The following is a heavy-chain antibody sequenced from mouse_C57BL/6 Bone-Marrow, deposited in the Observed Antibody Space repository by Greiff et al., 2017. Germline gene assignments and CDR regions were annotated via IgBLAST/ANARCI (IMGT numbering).Heavy chain of an antibody. CDR1: GYTFTSYG. Sequence: QVHVKQSGAELARPGASVKLSCKASGYTFTSYGISWVKQRTGQGLEWIGEIYPRSGNTYYNEKFKGKDTLTADKSSSTAYMELRSLTSEDSAVYFCARLWFRNYFDYWGQGTTLTVSS. J-gene: IGHJ2*01. D-gene: IGHD2-2*01. CDR3: ARLWFRNYFDY. V-gene: IGHV1-81*01. CDR2: IYPRSGNT.